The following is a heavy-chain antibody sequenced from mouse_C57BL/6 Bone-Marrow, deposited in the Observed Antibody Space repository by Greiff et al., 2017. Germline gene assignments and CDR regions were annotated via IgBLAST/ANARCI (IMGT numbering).Heavy chain of an antibody. Sequence: VQLQQSGAELAKPGASVKLSCKASGYTFTSYWMHWVKQRPGQGLEWIGYINPSSGYTKYNQKFKEKATLTADKSSSTAYMQLSSLTYEDSAVYYCARGIYYYGSSYGGWYFDVWGTGTTVTVSS. V-gene: IGHV1-7*01. D-gene: IGHD1-1*01. CDR1: GYTFTSYW. CDR3: ARGIYYYGSSYGGWYFDV. CDR2: INPSSGYT. J-gene: IGHJ1*03.